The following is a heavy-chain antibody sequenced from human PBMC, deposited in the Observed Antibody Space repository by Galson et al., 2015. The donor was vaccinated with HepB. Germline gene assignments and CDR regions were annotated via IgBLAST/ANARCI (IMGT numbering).Heavy chain of an antibody. Sequence: SLRLSCAASGFTFSSYAMSWVRQAPGKGLEWVSAISGSGGSTYYADSVKGRFTISRDNSKNTLYLQMNSLRAEDTAVYYCAKLYKGGLGLNDYWGQGTLVTVSS. J-gene: IGHJ4*02. CDR3: AKLYKGGLGLNDY. CDR1: GFTFSSYA. D-gene: IGHD1-1*01. CDR2: ISGSGGST. V-gene: IGHV3-23*01.